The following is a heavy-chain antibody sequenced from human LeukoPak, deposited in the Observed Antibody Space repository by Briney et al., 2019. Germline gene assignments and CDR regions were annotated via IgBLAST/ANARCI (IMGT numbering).Heavy chain of an antibody. CDR1: GGPFSGHY. CDR3: ARGRTGAAALDF. D-gene: IGHD2-2*01. V-gene: IGHV4-34*01. CDR2: STHSGST. Sequence: QVQLHQWGAGLLKPSETLSLTCAVYGGPFSGHYWTRIRQPPGKGLEWIGESTHSGSTNYNPSLKSRVTISVDTSKNQFSLKLTSVSAADTAVYHCARGRTGAAALDFWGPGTLVTVSS. J-gene: IGHJ4*02.